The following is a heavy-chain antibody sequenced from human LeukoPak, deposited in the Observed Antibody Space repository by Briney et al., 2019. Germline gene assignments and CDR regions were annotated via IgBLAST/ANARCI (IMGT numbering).Heavy chain of an antibody. V-gene: IGHV3-48*03. CDR1: GFTFSSYE. CDR3: ARSLRSSSGDY. D-gene: IGHD6-13*01. CDR2: ISGGGSTI. J-gene: IGHJ4*02. Sequence: GGSLRLSCAASGFTFSSYEMNWVRQAPGRGLEWVSYISGGGSTIYYADSVKGRFTISRDNTKNFLYLQMNSLRAEDTAVCYCARSLRSSSGDYWGQGTLVTVSS.